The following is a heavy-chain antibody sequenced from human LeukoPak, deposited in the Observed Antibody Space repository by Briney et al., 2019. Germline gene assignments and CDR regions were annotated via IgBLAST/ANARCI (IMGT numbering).Heavy chain of an antibody. Sequence: PGRSLTLSSAGRGVTSANSILQSVRQAPGKGLEWLSIISWNSGYIGYADSVKGRFTISRDNAKKSLDLQMNSLRAEDTAFYYCLNDRGTYSSGYFLDYWGQGTLVTVSS. J-gene: IGHJ4*02. CDR3: LNDRGTYSSGYFLDY. CDR2: ISWNSGYI. CDR1: GVTSANSI. D-gene: IGHD6-19*01. V-gene: IGHV3-9*02.